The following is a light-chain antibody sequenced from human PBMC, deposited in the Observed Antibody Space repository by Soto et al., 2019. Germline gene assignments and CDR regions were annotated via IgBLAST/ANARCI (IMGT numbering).Light chain of an antibody. J-gene: IGKJ5*01. Sequence: EIVMTQSPATLSVSPGERATLSFRASQSVRNSLAWYQQKPGQAPRLLIYDAYNRATGIPPRFSGSGSGTDFTLTISSLEPEDSAVYYCQQRHMWPITFGQGTRLEIK. CDR2: DAY. CDR1: QSVRNS. CDR3: QQRHMWPIT. V-gene: IGKV3-11*01.